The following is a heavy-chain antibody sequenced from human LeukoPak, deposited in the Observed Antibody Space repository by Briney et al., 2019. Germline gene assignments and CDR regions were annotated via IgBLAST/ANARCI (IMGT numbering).Heavy chain of an antibody. Sequence: SETLSLTCSVSGGSIRSYYWNWIRQPAGKGLEWIGRIYTVGSTNYNPSLKSRVTMSIDTSKNQVSLRLSPVTAADTAVYYCARLGYSYGLAFDIWGQGTMVTVSS. CDR2: IYTVGST. CDR3: ARLGYSYGLAFDI. V-gene: IGHV4-4*07. J-gene: IGHJ3*02. CDR1: GGSIRSYY. D-gene: IGHD5-18*01.